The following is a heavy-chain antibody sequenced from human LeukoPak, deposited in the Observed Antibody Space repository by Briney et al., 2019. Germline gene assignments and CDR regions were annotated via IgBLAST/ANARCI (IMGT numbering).Heavy chain of an antibody. Sequence: ASVKVSCKASGYTFTSYYMHWVRQAPGQGLEWMGIINPSGGSTSYAQKFRGRVTMTRDTSTSTVYMELSSLRSEDTAVYYCARDVPSLYGMDVWGQGTTVTVSS. CDR3: ARDVPSLYGMDV. CDR2: INPSGGST. CDR1: GYTFTSYY. V-gene: IGHV1-46*01. J-gene: IGHJ6*02.